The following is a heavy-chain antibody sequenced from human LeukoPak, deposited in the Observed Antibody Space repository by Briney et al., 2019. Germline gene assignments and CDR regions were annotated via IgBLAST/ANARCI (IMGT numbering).Heavy chain of an antibody. CDR2: IYYSGST. V-gene: IGHV4-59*08. CDR1: GGSISNYY. CDR3: ARRASTGYYSD. D-gene: IGHD3-22*01. J-gene: IGHJ4*02. Sequence: TSETLSLTCSVSGGSISNYYWIWIRQPPGMGLEWIGNIYYSGSTNYNPSLKSRVTISVDTSKNQLSLKLRSVTAADTAVYYCARRASTGYYSDWGQGTLVTVSS.